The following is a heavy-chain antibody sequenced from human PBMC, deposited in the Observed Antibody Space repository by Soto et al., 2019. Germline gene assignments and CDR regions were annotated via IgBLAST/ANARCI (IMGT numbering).Heavy chain of an antibody. CDR1: GGSINSGGYY. J-gene: IGHJ3*02. V-gene: IGHV4-31*03. D-gene: IGHD3-16*01. Sequence: PSETLSLTCTVSGGSINSGGYYWSWIRQHPGKGLEWIGYIYYSGSTNYNPSLKSRVTISVDTSKNHFSLRLSSVTAADTAVYYCARDRAQAAVPYRGDLGAFDSWGQGTMVTVSS. CDR3: ARDRAQAAVPYRGDLGAFDS. CDR2: IYYSGST.